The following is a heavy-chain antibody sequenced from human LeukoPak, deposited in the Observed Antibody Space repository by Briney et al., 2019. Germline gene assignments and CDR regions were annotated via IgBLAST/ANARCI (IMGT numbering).Heavy chain of an antibody. J-gene: IGHJ4*02. CDR3: ARPKDYYGSGSYLY. CDR2: IYYSGGI. V-gene: IGHV4-59*01. D-gene: IGHD3-10*01. Sequence: SETLSLTCTVSGGSISSDYWSWIRQPPGKGLEWIGYIYYSGGINYNPSLESRVTISVDRSKNQYSLKLNSVTPADTAVYYCARPKDYYGSGSYLYWGQGTLVTVSS. CDR1: GGSISSDY.